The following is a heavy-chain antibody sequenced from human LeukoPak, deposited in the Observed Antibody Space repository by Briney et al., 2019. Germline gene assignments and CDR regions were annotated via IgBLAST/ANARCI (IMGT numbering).Heavy chain of an antibody. CDR2: ISSSGST. D-gene: IGHD3-10*01. V-gene: IGHV4-61*02. CDR3: ARDRGVRDFDY. J-gene: IGHJ4*02. Sequence: PSETLSLTCTVSGDSISSGDYYWSWIRQPAGKGLEWIGRISSSGSTNYNPSLKSRVTMSVDTSKNQFSLKLSSVTAADTAVYYCARDRGVRDFDYWGQGTLVTVSS. CDR1: GDSISSGDYY.